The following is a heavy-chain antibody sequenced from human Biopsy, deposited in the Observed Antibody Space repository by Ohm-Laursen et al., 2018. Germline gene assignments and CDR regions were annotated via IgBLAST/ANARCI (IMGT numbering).Heavy chain of an antibody. V-gene: IGHV1-58*01. CDR1: GFTFSSSA. Sequence: SVKVSCKASGFTFSSSAVQWVRQARGQRLEWIGWIVVVSGHANYAQKFQERVTITRDMSTSTAYMELTSLRSEDTAVYYCAATSTLYYYYYAMDVWDQGTTITVSS. CDR3: AATSTLYYYYYAMDV. CDR2: IVVVSGHA. J-gene: IGHJ6*02.